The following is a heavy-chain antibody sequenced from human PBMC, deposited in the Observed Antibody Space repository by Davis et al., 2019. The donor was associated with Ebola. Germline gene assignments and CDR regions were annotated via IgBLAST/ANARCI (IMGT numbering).Heavy chain of an antibody. CDR2: ISYDGSNK. CDR1: GFTFSSYG. CDR3: AKESGPRFYYYYGMDV. D-gene: IGHD3-10*01. J-gene: IGHJ6*04. Sequence: GGSLRLSCAASGFTFSSYGMHWVRQAPGKGLEWVAVISYDGSNKYYADSVKGRFTISRDNSKNTLYLQMNSLRAEDTAVYYCAKESGPRFYYYYGMDVWGKGTTVTVSS. V-gene: IGHV3-30*18.